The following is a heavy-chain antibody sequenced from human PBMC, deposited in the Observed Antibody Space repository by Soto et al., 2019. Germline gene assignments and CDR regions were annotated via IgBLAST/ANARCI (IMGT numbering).Heavy chain of an antibody. Sequence: PSETLSLTCTFSGGSISSGGYYLSWIRQHPGKGLEWIGYIYYSGSTYYNPSLKSRVTISVDTSKNQFSLKLGSVTAADTAVYYCARTSYDSSGTAADPWGQGTLVTVSS. CDR1: GGSISSGGYY. V-gene: IGHV4-31*03. CDR3: ARTSYDSSGTAADP. D-gene: IGHD3-22*01. J-gene: IGHJ5*02. CDR2: IYYSGST.